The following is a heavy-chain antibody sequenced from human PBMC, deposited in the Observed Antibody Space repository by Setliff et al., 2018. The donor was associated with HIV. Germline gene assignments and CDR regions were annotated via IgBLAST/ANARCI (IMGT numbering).Heavy chain of an antibody. V-gene: IGHV1-18*03. CDR2: INVGNGNT. CDR1: GYTFLKYG. J-gene: IGHJ4*02. Sequence: ASVRVSCKAAGYTFLKYGISWVRQTPGRGREWMACINVGNGNTKYLQDLQGRVTITKDRSASTAYMEVSNLRSEDMAVYYCARERDSNGYQFNYWGQGTLVTVSS. CDR3: ARERDSNGYQFNY. D-gene: IGHD3-22*01.